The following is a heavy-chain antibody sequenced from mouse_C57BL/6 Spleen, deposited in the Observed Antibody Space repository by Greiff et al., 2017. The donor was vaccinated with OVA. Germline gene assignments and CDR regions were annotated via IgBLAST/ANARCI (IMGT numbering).Heavy chain of an antibody. CDR2: IDPSDSET. Sequence: VQLQQPGAELVRPGSSVKLSCKASGYTFTSYWMHWVKQRPIQGLEWIGNIDPSDSETHYNQKFKDKATLTIDKASSTAYMQLSNLTSEDSAVYYCAREGWDDYVGALDYWGKVTSVTVSS. D-gene: IGHD2-13*01. CDR3: AREGWDDYVGALDY. CDR1: GYTFTSYW. J-gene: IGHJ4*01. V-gene: IGHV1-52*01.